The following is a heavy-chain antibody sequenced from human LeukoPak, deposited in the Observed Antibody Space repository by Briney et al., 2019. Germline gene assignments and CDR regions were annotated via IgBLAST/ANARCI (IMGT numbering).Heavy chain of an antibody. D-gene: IGHD3-10*01. Sequence: SETLSLTCAVYGGSFSGYYWSWIRQPPGKGLEWIGEINHSGSTNYNPSLKSRVTISVDTSKNQFSLKLSSVTAADTAVYYCARLYYGSGGDYWGQGTLVTVSS. CDR2: INHSGST. J-gene: IGHJ4*02. CDR3: ARLYYGSGGDY. CDR1: GGSFSGYY. V-gene: IGHV4-34*01.